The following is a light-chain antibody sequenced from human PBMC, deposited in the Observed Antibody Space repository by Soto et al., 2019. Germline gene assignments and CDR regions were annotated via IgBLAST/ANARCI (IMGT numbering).Light chain of an antibody. CDR1: QSISSY. CDR2: AAS. J-gene: IGKJ5*01. V-gene: IGKV1-39*01. CDR3: QQGYSTPGGT. Sequence: TEGPSAVITRVGERGAITWRASQSISSYLNWYQQKPGKAPKLLIYAASSLQSGVASRFSGNGSGTDFTLTISSLQPEDIGTHYYQQGYSTPGGTYGEGTRLHI.